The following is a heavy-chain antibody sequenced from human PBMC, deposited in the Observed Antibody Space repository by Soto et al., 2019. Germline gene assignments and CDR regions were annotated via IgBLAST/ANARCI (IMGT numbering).Heavy chain of an antibody. J-gene: IGHJ3*02. CDR3: AREPGDGSDAFDI. Sequence: SKTLSLTCAISGDSVSSNSAAWNWIRQYPSRGLEWLGRTYYRSKWYNDYAVSVKSRITINPDTSKNQFSLQLNSVTPEDTAVYYCAREPGDGSDAFDIWGQGTMVTVSS. D-gene: IGHD7-27*01. CDR1: GDSVSSNSAA. V-gene: IGHV6-1*01. CDR2: TYYRSKWYN.